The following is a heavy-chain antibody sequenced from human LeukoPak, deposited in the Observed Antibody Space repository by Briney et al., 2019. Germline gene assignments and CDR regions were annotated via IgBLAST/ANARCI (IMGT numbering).Heavy chain of an antibody. Sequence: SETLSLTCTVSGGSISSSSYYWGWIRQPPGKGLEWIGSIYYSGSTYYNPSLKSRVTISVDMSKNQFSLKLSSVTAADTAVYYCARETNALGYCSGGSCYSDYWGQGTLVTVSS. CDR2: IYYSGST. D-gene: IGHD2-15*01. V-gene: IGHV4-39*07. J-gene: IGHJ4*02. CDR1: GGSISSSSYY. CDR3: ARETNALGYCSGGSCYSDY.